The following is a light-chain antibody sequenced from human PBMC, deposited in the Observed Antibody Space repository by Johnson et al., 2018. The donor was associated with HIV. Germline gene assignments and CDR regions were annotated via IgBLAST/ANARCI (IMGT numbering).Light chain of an antibody. CDR1: SSNVGSSF. CDR3: GTWDSSLSAGV. V-gene: IGLV1-51*01. CDR2: DNN. Sequence: QSVLTQPPSVSAAPGQTVTISCSGSSSNVGSSFVSWYRQVPGTAPKLLIYDNNKRPSGIPDRFSGSKSGTSATLGITGLQTGDEADDYCGTWDSSLSAGVFGTGTKVTVL. J-gene: IGLJ1*01.